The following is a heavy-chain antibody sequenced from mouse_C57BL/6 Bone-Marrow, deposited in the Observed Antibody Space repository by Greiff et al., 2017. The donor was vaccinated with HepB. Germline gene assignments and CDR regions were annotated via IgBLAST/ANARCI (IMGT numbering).Heavy chain of an antibody. CDR1: GYTFTGYW. CDR3: ARKGEEWLRRGLYFDY. J-gene: IGHJ2*01. Sequence: QVQLQQSGAELMKPGASVKLSCKATGYTFTGYWIEWVKQRPGHGLEWIGEILPGSGSTNYNEKFKGKATFTADTSSNTAYMQLSSLTTEDSAIYYCARKGEEWLRRGLYFDYWGQGTTLTVSS. D-gene: IGHD2-2*01. V-gene: IGHV1-9*01. CDR2: ILPGSGST.